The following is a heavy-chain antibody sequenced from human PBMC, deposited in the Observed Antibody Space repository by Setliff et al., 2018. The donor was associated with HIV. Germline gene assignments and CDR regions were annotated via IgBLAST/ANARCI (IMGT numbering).Heavy chain of an antibody. CDR3: AREYCSAGSCYSGR. J-gene: IGHJ4*02. D-gene: IGHD2-15*01. Sequence: SETLSLTCTVSGGSINSGIYYWTWIRQPVGKGLEWLGRIHIGGNTNYNPSLKSRVTISVDTSKNQFSLKLSSVTAADTAVYYCAREYCSAGSCYSGRWGQGMLVTVSS. V-gene: IGHV4-61*02. CDR2: IHIGGNT. CDR1: GGSINSGIYY.